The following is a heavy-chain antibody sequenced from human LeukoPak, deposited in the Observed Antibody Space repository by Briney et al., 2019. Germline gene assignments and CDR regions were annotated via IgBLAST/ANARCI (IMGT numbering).Heavy chain of an antibody. CDR3: ARGRNTMVRGVYDAFDI. D-gene: IGHD3-10*01. V-gene: IGHV3-30-3*01. CDR2: ISYDGSNK. Sequence: GGSLRLSCAASGFTFSSYAMHWVRQAPGKGLEWVAVISYDGSNKYYADSVKGRFTISRDNSKNTLYLQMNSLRAEDTAAYYCARGRNTMVRGVYDAFDIWGQGTMVTVSS. J-gene: IGHJ3*02. CDR1: GFTFSSYA.